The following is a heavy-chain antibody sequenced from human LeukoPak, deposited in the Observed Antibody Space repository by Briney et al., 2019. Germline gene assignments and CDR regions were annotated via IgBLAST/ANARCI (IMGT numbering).Heavy chain of an antibody. CDR2: ISYGGSNK. CDR1: GFTFSSYA. V-gene: IGHV3-30-3*01. CDR3: ASPTDDSSGYEEYFQH. D-gene: IGHD3-22*01. Sequence: GRSLRLSCAASGFTFSSYAMHWVRQAPGKGLEWVAVISYGGSNKYYADSVKGRFTISRDNSKNTLYLQMNSLRAEDTAVYYCASPTDDSSGYEEYFQHWGQGTLVTVSS. J-gene: IGHJ1*01.